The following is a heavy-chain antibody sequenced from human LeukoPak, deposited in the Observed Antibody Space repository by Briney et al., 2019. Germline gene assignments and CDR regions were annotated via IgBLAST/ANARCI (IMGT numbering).Heavy chain of an antibody. CDR2: MNPNSGNT. V-gene: IGHV1-8*01. CDR3: VAKAC. Sequence: GASVKVSCKAPGYTFTSSDINWVRQATGQGLEWMGWMNPNSGNTGYAQKLQGRVTMTMDTSISTAYMELTSLRSEDTAVYYCVAKACWGQGTLVTVSS. CDR1: GYTFTSSD. J-gene: IGHJ4*02.